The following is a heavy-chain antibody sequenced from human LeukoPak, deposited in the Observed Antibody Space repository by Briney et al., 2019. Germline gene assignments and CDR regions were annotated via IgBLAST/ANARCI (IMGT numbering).Heavy chain of an antibody. CDR2: IYYSGST. CDR1: GGSISSYY. D-gene: IGHD1-26*01. Sequence: PSETLSLTCTVSGGSISSYYWSWIRQPPGKGLKWIGYIYYSGSTSYNPSLKSRVTISVDTSKNQFSLKLSSVTAADTAVYYCARVTHYYNFDYWGQGTLVTVSS. J-gene: IGHJ4*02. CDR3: ARVTHYYNFDY. V-gene: IGHV4-59*01.